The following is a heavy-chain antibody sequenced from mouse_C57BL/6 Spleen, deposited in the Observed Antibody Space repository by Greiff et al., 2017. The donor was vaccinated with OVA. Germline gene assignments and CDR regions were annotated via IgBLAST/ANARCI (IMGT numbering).Heavy chain of an antibody. D-gene: IGHD1-1*01. J-gene: IGHJ4*01. CDR2: IYPRDGST. CDR3: ARLAGSSPYYAMDY. Sequence: QVQLQQSGPELVKPGASVKLSCKASGYTFTSYDINWVKQRPGQGLEWIGWIYPRDGSTKYNEKFKGKATLTVDTSSSTAYMELHSLTSEDSAVYFCARLAGSSPYYAMDYWGQGTSVTVSS. V-gene: IGHV1-85*01. CDR1: GYTFTSYD.